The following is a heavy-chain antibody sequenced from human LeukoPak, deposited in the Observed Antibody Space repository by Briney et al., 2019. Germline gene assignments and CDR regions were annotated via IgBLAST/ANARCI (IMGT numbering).Heavy chain of an antibody. V-gene: IGHV3-23*01. CDR3: AKDLPGFFDY. Sequence: GGSLRLSCAASGFTFSSSAMSWVRQAPGKGLEWVSAISNNGGYTYYADSVKGRFTISRDNSRNTLYLQMNSLRAEDTAVYSCAKDLPGFFDYWGQGTLVTVFS. J-gene: IGHJ4*02. CDR1: GFTFSSSA. CDR2: ISNNGGYT.